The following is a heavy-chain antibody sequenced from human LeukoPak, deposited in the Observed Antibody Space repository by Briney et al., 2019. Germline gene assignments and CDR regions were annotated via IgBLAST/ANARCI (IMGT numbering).Heavy chain of an antibody. D-gene: IGHD5-12*01. CDR1: GFPFRGYG. CDR2: IWSDGFNT. CDR3: VRGGPTTDGYLYFDF. J-gene: IGHJ4*02. Sequence: GGSLRLSCAASGFPFRGYGMHWVRQAPGKGLEWVALIWSDGFNTDYADSVQGRFTISRDNSKNTLYLQMNNVRAGDTALYYCVRGGPTTDGYLYFDFWGQGALVTVSS. V-gene: IGHV3-33*01.